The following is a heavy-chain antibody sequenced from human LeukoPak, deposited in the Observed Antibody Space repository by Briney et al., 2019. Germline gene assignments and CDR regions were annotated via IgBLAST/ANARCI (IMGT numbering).Heavy chain of an antibody. CDR3: ARLIGYCSSTSCQYYFDY. D-gene: IGHD2-2*01. V-gene: IGHV4-4*07. Sequence: PSETLSLTCTVSGGSISSYYWSWIRQPAGKGLEWIGRIYTSGSTNYNPSLKSRVTMSVDTSKNQFSLKLSSVTAADTAVYYCARLIGYCSSTSCQYYFDYWGQGTLVTVSS. J-gene: IGHJ4*02. CDR2: IYTSGST. CDR1: GGSISSYY.